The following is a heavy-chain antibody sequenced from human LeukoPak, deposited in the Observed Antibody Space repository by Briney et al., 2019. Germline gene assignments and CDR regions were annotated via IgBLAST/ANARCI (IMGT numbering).Heavy chain of an antibody. Sequence: SETLSLTCTVSGGSISSSSYYWGWIHQPPGKGLEWIGSIYYSGSTYYNPSLKSRVTISVDTSKNQFSLKLSSVTAADTAVYYCARGDSSSSNWFDPWGQGTLVTVSS. CDR3: ARGDSSSSNWFDP. CDR2: IYYSGST. CDR1: GGSISSSSYY. V-gene: IGHV4-39*07. D-gene: IGHD3-22*01. J-gene: IGHJ5*02.